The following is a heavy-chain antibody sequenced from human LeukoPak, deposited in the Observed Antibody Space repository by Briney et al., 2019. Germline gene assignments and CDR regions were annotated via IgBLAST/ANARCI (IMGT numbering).Heavy chain of an antibody. D-gene: IGHD1-26*01. CDR1: GYTFTGYY. V-gene: IGHV1-2*06. CDR3: ARTPGCYYHCYYGMDG. CDR2: INPNSGGT. J-gene: IGHJ6*02. Sequence: ASVKVSCKASGYTFTGYYMHWVRQAPGQGLEWMGRINPNSGGTNYAQKFQGRVTMTRDTSISTAYMELSRLRSDDTAVYYCARTPGCYYHCYYGMDGLAQGTMVTVSS.